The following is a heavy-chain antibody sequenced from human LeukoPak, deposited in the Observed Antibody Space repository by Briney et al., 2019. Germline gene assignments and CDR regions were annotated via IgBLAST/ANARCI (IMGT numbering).Heavy chain of an antibody. CDR1: GYTFTGYY. J-gene: IGHJ4*02. CDR3: ARAPAAYSSWELLYYFDY. V-gene: IGHV1-2*02. Sequence: ASVKVSCKASGYTFTGYYMHWVRQAPGQGLEWMGWINPNSGGTNYAKKFQGRVTMTRDTSISTAYMELSRLRSNDTAVYYCARAPAAYSSWELLYYFDYWGQGTLVTVSS. D-gene: IGHD1-26*01. CDR2: INPNSGGT.